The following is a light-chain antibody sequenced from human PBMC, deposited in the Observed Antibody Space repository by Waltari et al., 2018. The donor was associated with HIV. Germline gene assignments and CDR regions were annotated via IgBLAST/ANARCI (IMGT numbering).Light chain of an antibody. Sequence: DIVMTQSPDSLAVSLGERATIKCNSSQNVLDSSNNNYCLAWYQHKAGQSPKLLFYWASTRESGVPDRFSGSGSGTDFTLTISSLQAEDVAVYFCHQYFTTPPTFGQGTKVEIK. V-gene: IGKV4-1*01. CDR1: QNVLDSSNNNYC. CDR2: WAS. CDR3: HQYFTTPPT. J-gene: IGKJ1*01.